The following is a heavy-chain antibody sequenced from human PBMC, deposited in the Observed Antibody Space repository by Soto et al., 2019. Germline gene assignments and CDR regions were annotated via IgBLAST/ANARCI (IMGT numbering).Heavy chain of an antibody. CDR3: ARGGGTILAPLP. D-gene: IGHD3-3*01. V-gene: IGHV1-2*02. CDR1: GYTFTGYF. Sequence: ASVKVSCKASGYTFTGYFIDCVRQAPGQGLEKMGYITPNSGATKYAPRFQGRVTMTSDTSIRTAYMDLSNLRSDDTAVYYCARGGGTILAPLPWGRVTLDTVSS. J-gene: IGHJ5*02. CDR2: ITPNSGAT.